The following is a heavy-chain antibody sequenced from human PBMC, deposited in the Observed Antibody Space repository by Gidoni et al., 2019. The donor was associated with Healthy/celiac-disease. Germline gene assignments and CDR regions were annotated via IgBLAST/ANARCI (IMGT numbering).Heavy chain of an antibody. CDR2: INPNSGGT. D-gene: IGHD6-19*01. CDR3: ARALIAVAGQDGY. Sequence: QVQLVQSGAAVTKPGASVKVPSKASGYTFPGYYLHWVRQAPGQGLEWMGWINPNSGGTNYAQKFQGRVTMTRDTSISTAYMELSRLRSDDTAVYYCARALIAVAGQDGYWGQGTLVTVSS. CDR1: GYTFPGYY. J-gene: IGHJ4*02. V-gene: IGHV1-2*02.